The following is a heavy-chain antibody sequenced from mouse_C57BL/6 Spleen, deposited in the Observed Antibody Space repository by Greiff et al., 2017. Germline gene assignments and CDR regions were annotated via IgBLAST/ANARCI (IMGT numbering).Heavy chain of an antibody. CDR2: IYPGDGDT. D-gene: IGHD1-1*01. V-gene: IGHV1-82*01. Sequence: VQRVESGPELVKPGASVKISCKASGYAFSSSWMNWVKQRPGKGLEWIGRIYPGDGDTNYNGKFKGKATLTADKSSSTAYMQLSSLTSEDSAVYFCARFITTVVASFDYWGQGTTLTVSS. J-gene: IGHJ2*01. CDR1: GYAFSSSW. CDR3: ARFITTVVASFDY.